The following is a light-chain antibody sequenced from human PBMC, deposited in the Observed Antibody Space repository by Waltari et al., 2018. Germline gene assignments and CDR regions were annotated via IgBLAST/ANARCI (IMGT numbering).Light chain of an antibody. Sequence: SCRARQSIGRYLAWYQQKPDQAPRLFIYGASSRATGIPDRFSGSGSGTDFSLTISRLEPEDFAVYYCQNHERLPATFGQGTKVEIK. J-gene: IGKJ1*01. CDR2: GAS. CDR3: QNHERLPAT. CDR1: QSIGRY. V-gene: IGKV3-20*01.